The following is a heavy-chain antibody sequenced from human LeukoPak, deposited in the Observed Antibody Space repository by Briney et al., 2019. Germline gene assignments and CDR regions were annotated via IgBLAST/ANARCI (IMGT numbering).Heavy chain of an antibody. J-gene: IGHJ5*02. CDR1: GFTFSSYG. Sequence: GGSLRLSCAASGFTFSSYGMHWVRQAPGMGLEWVAVIWYDGSNKYYADSVKGRFTISRDNSKNTLYLQMNSLRAEDTAVYYCARAFTASSGFDPWGQGTLVTVSS. CDR2: IWYDGSNK. CDR3: ARAFTASSGFDP. D-gene: IGHD2-21*02. V-gene: IGHV3-33*01.